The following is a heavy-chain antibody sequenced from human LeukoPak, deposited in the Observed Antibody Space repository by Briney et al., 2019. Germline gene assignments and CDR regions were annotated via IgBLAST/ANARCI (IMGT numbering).Heavy chain of an antibody. CDR3: ARDSATVVTSALDY. D-gene: IGHD4-23*01. CDR1: GFTFSSYW. CDR2: LNTDGTST. J-gene: IGHJ4*02. V-gene: IGHV3-74*01. Sequence: PGGSLRLSCAASGFTFSSYWMHWVRQAPGKGLVWVSRLNTDGTSTNYADSVKGRFTISRDNAKNSLYLQMNSLRAEDTAVYYCARDSATVVTSALDYWGQGTLVTVSS.